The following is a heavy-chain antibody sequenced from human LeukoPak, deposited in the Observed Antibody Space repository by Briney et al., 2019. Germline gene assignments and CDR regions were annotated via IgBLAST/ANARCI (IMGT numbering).Heavy chain of an antibody. CDR3: ARVSPRNGSADY. V-gene: IGHV4-4*07. J-gene: IGHJ4*02. CDR2: IYTSGST. Sequence: SETLSLTCTVSGGSISGYYWSCIRQPAGKGLEWIGRIYTSGSTNYNPSLKSRVTMSVDTSKNQFSLKLSSVTAADTAVYYCARVSPRNGSADYWGQGTLVTVSS. CDR1: GGSISGYY. D-gene: IGHD1-14*01.